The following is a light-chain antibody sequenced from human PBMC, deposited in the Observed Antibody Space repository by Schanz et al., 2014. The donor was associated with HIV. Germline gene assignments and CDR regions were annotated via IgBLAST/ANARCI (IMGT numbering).Light chain of an antibody. CDR2: GAS. CDR3: QQYGGSPT. CDR1: QRVSSSS. J-gene: IGKJ1*01. V-gene: IGKV3-20*01. Sequence: EIVLTQSPDTLSLSPGQRATLSCRASQRVSSSSSAWYQQKPGQAPRLLIYGASSRATGIPDRFSGSGSGRDFTLTISSLEPEDCAVYFCQQYGGSPTFGQGTRVEVK.